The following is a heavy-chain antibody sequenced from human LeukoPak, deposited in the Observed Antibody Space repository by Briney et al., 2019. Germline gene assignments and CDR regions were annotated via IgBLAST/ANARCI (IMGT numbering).Heavy chain of an antibody. CDR1: GFAFSSYA. Sequence: GGSLRLSCAASGFAFSSYAMNWVRQAPGKGLEWVSTISGGGGSAFYADSEKGRFTISRDNSKNTLFLQMNSLRAEDTAVYYCAKGLRGYYYFDYWGQGTLVTVSS. V-gene: IGHV3-23*01. J-gene: IGHJ4*02. D-gene: IGHD5-18*01. CDR2: ISGGGGSA. CDR3: AKGLRGYYYFDY.